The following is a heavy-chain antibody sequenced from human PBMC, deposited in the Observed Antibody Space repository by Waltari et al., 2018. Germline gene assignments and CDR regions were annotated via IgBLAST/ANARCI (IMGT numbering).Heavy chain of an antibody. J-gene: IGHJ3*02. Sequence: QVQLVQSGAEVKKPGASVKVSCKASGYTFTGYYMHWVRQAPGQGLEWMGRINPTSGGTNYAQKLQGRVTMTRETSISTAYMELSRLRSDDTAMYYCARAVPAARDAFDIWGQGTMVTVSS. CDR1: GYTFTGYY. CDR2: INPTSGGT. D-gene: IGHD2-2*01. CDR3: ARAVPAARDAFDI. V-gene: IGHV1-2*06.